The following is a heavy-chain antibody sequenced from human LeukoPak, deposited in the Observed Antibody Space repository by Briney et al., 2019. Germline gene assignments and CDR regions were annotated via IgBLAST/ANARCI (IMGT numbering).Heavy chain of an antibody. Sequence: ASVKVSCEASGYTFTSYPMHWVRQAPGQRLEWMGWINAGNGNTKYSQEFQGRVTITRDTSASTAYMELSSLRSEDMAVYYCARNLAVAPHAYYFDYWGQGTLVTVSS. J-gene: IGHJ4*02. CDR1: GYTFTSYP. V-gene: IGHV1-3*03. CDR3: ARNLAVAPHAYYFDY. D-gene: IGHD6-19*01. CDR2: INAGNGNT.